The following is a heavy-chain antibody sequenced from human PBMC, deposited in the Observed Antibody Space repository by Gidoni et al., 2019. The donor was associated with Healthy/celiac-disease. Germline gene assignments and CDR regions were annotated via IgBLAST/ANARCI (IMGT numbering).Heavy chain of an antibody. CDR2: IYNSGST. D-gene: IGHD3-22*01. Sequence: QLQLQESGSGLVKPSQTLSLTCAVSGGSISSGGYSWGWIRQPPGKGLEWIGYIYNSGSTYSNPSLKSRVTISVDRSKNQFSLKLSSVTAADTAVYYCARGGDYYDSSGYRPFDYWGQGTLVTVSS. J-gene: IGHJ4*02. V-gene: IGHV4-30-2*01. CDR3: ARGGDYYDSSGYRPFDY. CDR1: GGSISSGGYS.